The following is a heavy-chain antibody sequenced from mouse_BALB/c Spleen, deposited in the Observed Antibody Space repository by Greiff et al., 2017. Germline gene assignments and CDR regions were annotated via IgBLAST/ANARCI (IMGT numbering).Heavy chain of an antibody. J-gene: IGHJ3*01. V-gene: IGHV2-9*02. D-gene: IGHD2-1*01. Sequence: VKVVESGPGLVAPSQSLSITCTVSGFSLTSYGVHWVRQPPGKGLEWLGVIWAGGSTNYNSALMSRLSISKDNSKSQVFLKMNSLQTDDTAMYYCARDSDGKNPFAYWGQGTLVTVSA. CDR1: GFSLTSYG. CDR2: IWAGGST. CDR3: ARDSDGKNPFAY.